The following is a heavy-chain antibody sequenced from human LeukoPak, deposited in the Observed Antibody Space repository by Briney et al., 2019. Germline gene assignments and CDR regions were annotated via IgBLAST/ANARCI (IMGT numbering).Heavy chain of an antibody. V-gene: IGHV4-34*01. D-gene: IGHD6-19*01. Sequence: SETLSLTCAVYGGSLSGYYWSWIRQPPGKGLEWIGEINHSGSTNYNPSLKSRVTISVDTSKNQFSLKLSSVTAADTAVYYCARTYSSGPLLHWGQGTLVTVSS. CDR1: GGSLSGYY. CDR3: ARTYSSGPLLH. J-gene: IGHJ4*02. CDR2: INHSGST.